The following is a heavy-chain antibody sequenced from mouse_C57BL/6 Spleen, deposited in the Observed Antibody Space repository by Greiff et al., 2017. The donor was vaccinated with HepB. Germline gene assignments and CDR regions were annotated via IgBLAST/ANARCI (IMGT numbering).Heavy chain of an antibody. V-gene: IGHV10-1*01. CDR2: IRSKSNNYAT. D-gene: IGHD2-12*01. Sequence: EVHLVESGGGLVQPKGSLKLSCAASGFSFNTYAMNWVRQAPGKGLEWVARIRSKSNNYATYYADSVKDRFTISRDDSESMLYLQMNNLKTEDTAMYYCVRHESYPYAMDYWGQGTSVTVSS. CDR1: GFSFNTYA. J-gene: IGHJ4*01. CDR3: VRHESYPYAMDY.